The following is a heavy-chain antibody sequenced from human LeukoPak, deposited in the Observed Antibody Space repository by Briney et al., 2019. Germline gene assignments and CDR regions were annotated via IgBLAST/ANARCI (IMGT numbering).Heavy chain of an antibody. CDR2: IDTKGTRT. CDR3: VKEVVATIPPL. V-gene: IGHV3-23*01. CDR1: GFILSNCA. Sequence: QAGGSLRLSCAASGFILSNCAMTWVRQAPGKGLEWVSGIDTKGTRTYYADSVKGRFTISRDNSKNTLFLQMNSLRAEDTAVYYCVKEVVATIPPLWGQGTLVTVSS. J-gene: IGHJ4*02. D-gene: IGHD5-12*01.